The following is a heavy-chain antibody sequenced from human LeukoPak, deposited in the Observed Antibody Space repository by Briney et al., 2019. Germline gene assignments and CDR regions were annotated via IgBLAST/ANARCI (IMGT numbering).Heavy chain of an antibody. Sequence: ASVKVSCKASGGTFSRYAISWVPQAPGQGLEWMGGIIPPFGTANYAQEFQGRDTIPTDESTSTAYVELSSLRSEDTAVYYCARDTGEMGPYYYYYMDVWGKGTTVTVSS. J-gene: IGHJ6*03. V-gene: IGHV1-69*05. CDR3: ARDTGEMGPYYYYYMDV. D-gene: IGHD3-16*01. CDR1: GGTFSRYA. CDR2: IIPPFGTA.